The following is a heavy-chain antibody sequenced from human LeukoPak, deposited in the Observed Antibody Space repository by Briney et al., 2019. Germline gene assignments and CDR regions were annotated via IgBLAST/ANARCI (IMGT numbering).Heavy chain of an antibody. CDR2: IYYSGST. J-gene: IGHJ6*03. CDR3: ARTTEGGYTYDYFYYYYMDV. V-gene: IGHV4-59*01. Sequence: PSETLSLACTVSGGSISSYYWSWIRQPPGKGLEWIGYIYYSGSTNYNPSLKSRVTISVDMSKNQFSLKLSSVTAADTAVYYCARTTEGGYTYDYFYYYYMDVWGKGTTVTISS. CDR1: GGSISSYY. D-gene: IGHD5-18*01.